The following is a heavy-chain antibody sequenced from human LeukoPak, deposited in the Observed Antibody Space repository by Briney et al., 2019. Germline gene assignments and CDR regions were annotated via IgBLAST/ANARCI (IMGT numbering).Heavy chain of an antibody. CDR1: RFTFSSYE. CDR3: AREDTGVAFDI. Sequence: TGGSLRLSCAASRFTFSSYEMNWVRQAPGKGLEWVSYISGSGIKHYADSVKGRFTISRDNAKNSLYLQVNSLRVEDTAVYYCAREDTGVAFDIWGQRTTVTV. D-gene: IGHD2-8*01. CDR2: ISGSGIK. J-gene: IGHJ3*02. V-gene: IGHV3-48*03.